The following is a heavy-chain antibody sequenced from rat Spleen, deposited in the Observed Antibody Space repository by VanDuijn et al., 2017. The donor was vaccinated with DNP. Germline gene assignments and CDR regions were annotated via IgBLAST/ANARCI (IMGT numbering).Heavy chain of an antibody. J-gene: IGHJ2*01. Sequence: EVQLVESGGGLVQPGRSMKLSCAASGFPFSNSDMAWVRQAPTKGLEWVASISTSSGSTYYRDSVKGRFTISRDNAKSTLYLQMDSLRSEDTATYYCATETNYYSGDVGYFDYWGQGVMVTVSS. CDR3: ATETNYYSGDVGYFDY. V-gene: IGHV5-25*01. D-gene: IGHD1-1*01. CDR2: ISTSSGST. CDR1: GFPFSNSD.